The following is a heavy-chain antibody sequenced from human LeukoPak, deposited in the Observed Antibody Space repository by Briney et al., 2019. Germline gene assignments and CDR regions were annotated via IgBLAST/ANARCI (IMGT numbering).Heavy chain of an antibody. V-gene: IGHV3-21*01. CDR2: ISNSGSYI. Sequence: GGSLRLSCAASGFTFSSYSMNWVRQAPRKGLEWVSSISNSGSYIYYADSVKGRFTISRDNAKNSLYLQMNSLRAEDTAVYYCANHLACGSTSCPPFDYWGQGTLVTVSS. D-gene: IGHD2-2*01. J-gene: IGHJ4*02. CDR1: GFTFSSYS. CDR3: ANHLACGSTSCPPFDY.